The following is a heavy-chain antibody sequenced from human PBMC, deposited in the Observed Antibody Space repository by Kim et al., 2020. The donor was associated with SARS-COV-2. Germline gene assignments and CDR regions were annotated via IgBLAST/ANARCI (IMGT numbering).Heavy chain of an antibody. D-gene: IGHD3-22*01. V-gene: IGHV4-31*03. CDR2: IYYSGST. J-gene: IGHJ6*02. CDR1: GGSISSGGYY. Sequence: SETLSLTCTVSGGSISSGGYYWSWIRQHPGKGLEWIGYIYYSGSTYYNPSLKSRVTISVDTSKNQFSLKLSSVTAADTAVYYCVRALSDLFRTFGYYDSSGYPFRYGMDVWGQGTTVTVSS. CDR3: VRALSDLFRTFGYYDSSGYPFRYGMDV.